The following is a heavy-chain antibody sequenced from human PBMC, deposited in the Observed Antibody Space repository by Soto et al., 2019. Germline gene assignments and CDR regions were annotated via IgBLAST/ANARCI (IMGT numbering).Heavy chain of an antibody. CDR3: ARPYKSYDTINAFDI. Sequence: GASVKVSCKASGGTFSSYAISWVRQAPGQGLEWMGGIIPIFGTANYAQKFQGRVTITADESTSTAYMELSSLRSEDTAVYYCARPYKSYDTINAFDIWGQGTMVTVSS. J-gene: IGHJ3*02. CDR1: GGTFSSYA. V-gene: IGHV1-69*13. D-gene: IGHD3-10*01. CDR2: IIPIFGTA.